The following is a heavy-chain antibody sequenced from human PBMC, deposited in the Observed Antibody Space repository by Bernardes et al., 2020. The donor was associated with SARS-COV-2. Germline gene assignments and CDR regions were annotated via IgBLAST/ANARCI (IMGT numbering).Heavy chain of an antibody. CDR3: ARGMFLEVAKFDY. J-gene: IGHJ4*02. V-gene: IGHV4-34*01. CDR2: IIHGEST. Sequence: SETLSLTCAVYGGSFSGYYWNWIRQPPGKGLEWIGEIIHGESTNYNPSLKSRVTISVDTSKNQFSLKLTSVTAADTAVYYCARGMFLEVAKFDYWGQGALVTVSS. D-gene: IGHD2-21*01. CDR1: GGSFSGYY.